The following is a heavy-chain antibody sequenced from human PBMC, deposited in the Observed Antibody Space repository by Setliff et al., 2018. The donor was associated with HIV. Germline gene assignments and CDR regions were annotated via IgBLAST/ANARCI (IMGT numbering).Heavy chain of an antibody. CDR1: GGSMSRFY. CDR2: VYSTGSI. CDR3: ARAEGDAYNSLPFFDS. J-gene: IGHJ4*02. Sequence: SETLSLTCTVSGGSMSRFYWTWIRQPPGKGLEWIGFVYSTGSINYSPSFRGRLTISLDTSENQFSLHLTSVTAADTAVYYCARAEGDAYNSLPFFDSWGPGALVTVSS. V-gene: IGHV4-59*01. D-gene: IGHD1-1*01.